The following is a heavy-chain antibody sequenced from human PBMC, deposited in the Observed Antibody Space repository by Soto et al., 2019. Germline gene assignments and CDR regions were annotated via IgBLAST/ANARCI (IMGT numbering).Heavy chain of an antibody. CDR1: GGSTMISSYY. V-gene: IGHV4-39*01. CDR3: ARLTIVGATPYPFDY. J-gene: IGHJ4*01. CDR2: MYYSGST. D-gene: IGHD1-26*01. Sequence: SETLSLTCDVSGGSTMISSYYCAWIRQPPGKGLEWIGSMYYSGSTYYNPSLKSRVTMSVDTSKNQFSLRLNSVTAADTAVYYCARLTIVGATPYPFDYWGQESWSPSPQ.